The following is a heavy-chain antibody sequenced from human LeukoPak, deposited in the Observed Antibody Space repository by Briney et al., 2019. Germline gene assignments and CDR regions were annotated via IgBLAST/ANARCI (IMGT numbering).Heavy chain of an antibody. V-gene: IGHV4-34*01. CDR3: ASGHSGYDPY. J-gene: IGHJ4*02. D-gene: IGHD5-12*01. CDR1: GGSFSGYY. CDR2: INHSGST. Sequence: MPSETLSLTCAVYGGSFSGYYWSWIRQPPGKGLEWIGEINHSGSTNYNPSLKSRVTISVDTSKNQFSLKLSSVTAADTAVYYCASGHSGYDPYWGQGTLVTVSS.